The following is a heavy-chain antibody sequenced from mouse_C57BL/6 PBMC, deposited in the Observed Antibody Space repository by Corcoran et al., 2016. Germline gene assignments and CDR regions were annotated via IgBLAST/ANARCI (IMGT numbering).Heavy chain of an antibody. Sequence: QIQLVQSGPELKKPGETVKISCKASGYTFTTYGMSWVKQAPGKGLKWMGWINTYSGVPTYADDFKGRFAFSLETSASTAYLQINNLKNEDTATYFCARFPYDYEFAYWGQGTLFTVSA. D-gene: IGHD2-4*01. CDR1: GYTFTTYG. CDR2: INTYSGVP. J-gene: IGHJ3*01. CDR3: ARFPYDYEFAY. V-gene: IGHV9-3*01.